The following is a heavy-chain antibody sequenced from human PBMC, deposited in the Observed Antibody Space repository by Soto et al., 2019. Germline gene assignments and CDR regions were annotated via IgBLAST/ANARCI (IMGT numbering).Heavy chain of an antibody. CDR2: IYYSGST. J-gene: IGHJ6*02. CDR1: GGSISSSSYY. CDR3: ARGNSGWYLYYYYYGMDV. D-gene: IGHD6-19*01. V-gene: IGHV4-39*01. Sequence: SETLSLTCPVSGGSISSSSYYWGWIRQPPGKGLEWIGSIYYSGSTYYNPSLKSRVTISVDTSKNQFSLKLSSVTAADTAVYYCARGNSGWYLYYYYYGMDVWGQGTTVTVS.